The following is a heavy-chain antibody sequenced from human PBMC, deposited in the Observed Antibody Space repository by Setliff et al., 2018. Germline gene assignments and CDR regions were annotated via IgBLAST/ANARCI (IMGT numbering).Heavy chain of an antibody. J-gene: IGHJ6*02. CDR2: IKHGGSP. CDR1: GGSFNSYY. Sequence: TSETLSLTCDVFGGSFNSYYWSWIRQPPGKGLEWIGEIKHGGSPNYNPSLKSRVTISVDTSKNQFSLKLSSVTAADTAVYYCAREGSYDSIRFYGMDVWGQGTTVTVSS. V-gene: IGHV4-34*01. CDR3: AREGSYDSIRFYGMDV. D-gene: IGHD3-22*01.